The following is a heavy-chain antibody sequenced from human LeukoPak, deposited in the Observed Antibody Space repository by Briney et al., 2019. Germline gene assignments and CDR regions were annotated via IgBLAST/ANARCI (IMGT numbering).Heavy chain of an antibody. J-gene: IGHJ4*02. D-gene: IGHD3-16*01. V-gene: IGHV3-7*01. Sequence: GGSLRLSCTASGITFSGYWMSWVRQPPGKGLEWVANIKQAGSEKYYVDSVKGRFTISRDDAKKSVYLQMNSLRAEDTAVYYCASDGGPFDYWGQGTLVTVSS. CDR2: IKQAGSEK. CDR1: GITFSGYW. CDR3: ASDGGPFDY.